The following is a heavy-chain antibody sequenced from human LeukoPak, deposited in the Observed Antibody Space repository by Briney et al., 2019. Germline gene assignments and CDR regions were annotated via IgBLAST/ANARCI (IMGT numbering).Heavy chain of an antibody. J-gene: IGHJ4*02. CDR3: AGGRTADIVVVPAAIPEELDY. V-gene: IGHV1-8*03. D-gene: IGHD2-2*02. CDR2: MNPNIGNT. CDR1: GYTFTSYD. Sequence: AASVKVSCKASGYTFTSYDINWVRQATGQGLEWIGWMNPNIGNTGYAQKFQGRVTITRNTSISTAYMELSSLRSEDTAVYYCAGGRTADIVVVPAAIPEELDYWGQGTLVTVSS.